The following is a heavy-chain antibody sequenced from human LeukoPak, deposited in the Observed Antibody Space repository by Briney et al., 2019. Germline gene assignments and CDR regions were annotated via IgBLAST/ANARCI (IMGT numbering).Heavy chain of an antibody. CDR1: GYTFTSYG. Sequence: ASVKVSCKASGYTFTSYGISGVRQAPGQGLELMGWISAYNGNTNYAQKLQGRVTMTTDTSTSTAYMELRSLRSDDTALYYCARLSGDPQFFGVVTFFDYWGQGTLVTVSS. V-gene: IGHV1-18*01. CDR2: ISAYNGNT. D-gene: IGHD3-3*01. J-gene: IGHJ4*02. CDR3: ARLSGDPQFFGVVTFFDY.